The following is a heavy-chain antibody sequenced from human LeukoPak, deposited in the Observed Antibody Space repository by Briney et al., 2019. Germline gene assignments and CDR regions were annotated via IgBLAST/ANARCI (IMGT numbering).Heavy chain of an antibody. CDR3: AKGVSQYYDY. CDR1: GFIFSSYG. Sequence: GGSLRLSCAASGFIFSSYGMHWVRQAPGKGLEWVAFIRYGGSDKYYADSVKGRFTISRDNSKNTLYLQMNSLRAEDTAVYYCAKGVSQYYDYWGQGTLVTVSS. CDR2: IRYGGSDK. V-gene: IGHV3-30*02. D-gene: IGHD3-10*01. J-gene: IGHJ4*02.